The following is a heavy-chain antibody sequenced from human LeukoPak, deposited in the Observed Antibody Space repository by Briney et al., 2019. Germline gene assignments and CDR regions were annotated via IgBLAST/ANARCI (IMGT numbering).Heavy chain of an antibody. D-gene: IGHD3-22*01. CDR2: INHSGST. CDR1: GGSFSGYY. CDR3: ARESYYYDSSGWDLDY. Sequence: SETLSLTCAVYGGSFSGYYWSWIRQPPGKGLEWIGEINHSGSTNYNPPLKSRVTISVDTSKNQFSLKLCSVTAADTAVYYCARESYYYDSSGWDLDYWGQGTLVTVSS. J-gene: IGHJ4*02. V-gene: IGHV4-34*01.